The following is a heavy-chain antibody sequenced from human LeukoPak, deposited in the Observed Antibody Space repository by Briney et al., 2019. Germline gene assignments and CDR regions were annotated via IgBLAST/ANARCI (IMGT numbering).Heavy chain of an antibody. V-gene: IGHV1-3*01. CDR2: INAGNGNT. CDR3: ARGSRYDPYFDY. J-gene: IGHJ4*02. Sequence: ASVKVSCKASGYTFTSYAMHWVRQAPGQRLEWMGWINAGNGNTKYSQKFQGRVTITRDTSASTAYMELSSLRSEDTAVYYCARGSRYDPYFDYWGQGTLVTVSS. CDR1: GYTFTSYA. D-gene: IGHD5-12*01.